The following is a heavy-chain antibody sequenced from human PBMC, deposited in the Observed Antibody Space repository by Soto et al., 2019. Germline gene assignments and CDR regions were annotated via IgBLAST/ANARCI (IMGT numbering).Heavy chain of an antibody. Sequence: QVQLVASGGGVVQPGRSLSLSCAASGFTLSGHGLHWVRQAPGKGLEWVAVVTHDGTERHYPDSVKGRFTITRDISKTPIYLHMNRLRVEDTAMYFCAIENISGYYRAVDYWCQGTRVTVSS. J-gene: IGHJ4*02. CDR1: GFTLSGHG. CDR2: VTHDGTER. D-gene: IGHD3-10*01. V-gene: IGHV3-30*03. CDR3: AIENISGYYRAVDY.